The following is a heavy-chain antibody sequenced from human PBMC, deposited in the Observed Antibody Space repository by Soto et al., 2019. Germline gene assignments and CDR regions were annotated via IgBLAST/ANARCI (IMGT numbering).Heavy chain of an antibody. CDR1: GFTFSSYS. J-gene: IGHJ3*02. D-gene: IGHD2-15*01. CDR3: ARDLEGGGRIVVVVAADAFDI. V-gene: IGHV3-21*01. CDR2: ISSSSSYI. Sequence: PGGSLRLSCAASGFTFSSYSMNWVRQAPGKGLEWVSSISSSSSYIYYADSVKGRFTISRDNAKNSLYLQMNSLRAEDTAVYDCARDLEGGGRIVVVVAADAFDIWGQGTMVTVSS.